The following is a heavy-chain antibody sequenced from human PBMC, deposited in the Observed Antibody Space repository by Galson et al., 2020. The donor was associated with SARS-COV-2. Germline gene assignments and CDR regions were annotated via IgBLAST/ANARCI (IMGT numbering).Heavy chain of an antibody. CDR2: IYWNDDK. CDR1: GFSLDIAAVG. V-gene: IGHV2-5*04. Sequence: SGPTLVKPTQTLTLTCTFSGFSLDIAAVGVGWIRQPPGEALECLGVIYWNDDKRYSPSLRSRISITKDTSKNQVVLTLTNMDPVDTGTYYCARAVAGTGGYFDPGGQGTLVTVSS. CDR3: ARAVAGTGGYFDP. D-gene: IGHD6-19*01. J-gene: IGHJ5*02.